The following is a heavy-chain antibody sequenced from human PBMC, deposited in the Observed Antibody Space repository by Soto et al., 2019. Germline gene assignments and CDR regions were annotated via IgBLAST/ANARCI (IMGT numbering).Heavy chain of an antibody. J-gene: IGHJ4*02. CDR3: ARLWFGKPPGYLDY. V-gene: IGHV4-4*07. D-gene: IGHD3-10*01. CDR2: IYTSGNS. Sequence: QVQLQESGPGLVKPSETLSLTCSVSGGSIRNYYWNWIRQPAGKGLEWLGRIYTSGNSDYNPSLKSRVTMSADTSKNQLSLRLSSVTAADSAVYYCARLWFGKPPGYLDYWGQGIRVTISS. CDR1: GGSIRNYY.